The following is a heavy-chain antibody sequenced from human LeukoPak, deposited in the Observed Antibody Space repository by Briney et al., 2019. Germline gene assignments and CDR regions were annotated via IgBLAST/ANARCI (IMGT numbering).Heavy chain of an antibody. D-gene: IGHD3-3*01. CDR2: IYYSGST. J-gene: IGHJ6*02. CDR1: GGSISSYY. V-gene: IGHV4-59*01. CDR3: ARVYYDFWSGYYRSDYGMDV. Sequence: PSETLSLTCTVSGGSISSYYWSWIRQPPGKGLEWIGYIYYSGSTNYNPSLKSRVTISVDTSKNQFSLKLSSVTAADTAVYYCARVYYDFWSGYYRSDYGMDVWGQGTTVTVSS.